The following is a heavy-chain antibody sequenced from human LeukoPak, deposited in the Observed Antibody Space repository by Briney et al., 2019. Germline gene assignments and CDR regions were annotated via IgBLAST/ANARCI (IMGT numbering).Heavy chain of an antibody. CDR3: ARGRIVATGYFDY. D-gene: IGHD5-12*01. CDR1: GGTFSSYA. J-gene: IGHJ4*02. CDR2: IIPILGIA. Sequence: SVKVSCKASGGTFSSYANSWVRQAPGQGLGWMGRIIPILGIANYAQKFQGRVTITADKSTSTAYMELSSLRSEDTAVYYCARGRIVATGYFDYWGQGTLVTVSS. V-gene: IGHV1-69*04.